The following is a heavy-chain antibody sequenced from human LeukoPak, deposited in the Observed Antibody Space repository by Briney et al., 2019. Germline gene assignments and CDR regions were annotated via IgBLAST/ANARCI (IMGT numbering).Heavy chain of an antibody. CDR2: MNPNSGNT. V-gene: IGHV1-8*01. Sequence: ASVKVSCKASGYTFTSYDINWVRQATGQGLEWMGWMNPNSGNTGYAQKFQGRVTMTRSTSISTAYMELSSLRSEDTAVYYCATAMIVVAGDAFDIWGQGTMVTVSS. J-gene: IGHJ3*02. D-gene: IGHD3-22*01. CDR1: GYTFTSYD. CDR3: ATAMIVVAGDAFDI.